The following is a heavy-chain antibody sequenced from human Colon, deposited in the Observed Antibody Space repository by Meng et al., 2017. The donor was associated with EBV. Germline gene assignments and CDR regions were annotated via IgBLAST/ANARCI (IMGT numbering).Heavy chain of an antibody. D-gene: IGHD2-21*01. CDR2: VYHTGST. V-gene: IGHV4-4*02. J-gene: IGHJ4*02. CDR3: ARVWQSLTAFFDS. CDR1: GGSISSSHW. Sequence: QVSGPGLVKPSGTLSLTCAVSGGSISSSHWWTWVRQPPGKGLEWIGEVYHTGSTKYNPSLKSRLTISVDKSKNQFSLNLTSVTAADTAVYYCARVWQSLTAFFDSWGQGTLVTVSS.